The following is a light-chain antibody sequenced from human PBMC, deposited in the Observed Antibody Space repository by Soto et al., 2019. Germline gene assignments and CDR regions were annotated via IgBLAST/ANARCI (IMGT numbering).Light chain of an antibody. V-gene: IGKV3-20*01. CDR3: QQYDNWPWT. Sequence: EIVLTQSPGTLSLSPGERATLSCRASQSVSSSYLAWYQQKPGQAPRLLIYESSNRATGIPARFSGSGSGTDFTLTISSLQSEDFAVYYCQQYDNWPWTFGQGTKVDIK. CDR1: QSVSSSY. J-gene: IGKJ1*01. CDR2: ESS.